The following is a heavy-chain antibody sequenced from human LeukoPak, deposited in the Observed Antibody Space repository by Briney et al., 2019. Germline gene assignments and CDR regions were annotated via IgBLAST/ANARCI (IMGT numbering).Heavy chain of an antibody. CDR1: GGSISSYY. CDR3: ARQHGDTAMVPFDY. V-gene: IGHV4-59*08. Sequence: SETLSLTCTVSGGSISSYYWSWIRQPPGKGLEWIGYIYYSGSTNYNPSLKSRVTISVDTSKNQFSLKLSSVTAADTAVYYYARQHGDTAMVPFDYWGQGTLVTVSS. J-gene: IGHJ4*02. D-gene: IGHD5-18*01. CDR2: IYYSGST.